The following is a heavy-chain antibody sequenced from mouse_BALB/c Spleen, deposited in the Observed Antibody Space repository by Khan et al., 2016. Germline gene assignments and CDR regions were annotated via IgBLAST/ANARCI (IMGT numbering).Heavy chain of an antibody. Sequence: EVKLLESGGGLVQPGGSLKLSCAASGFDFSSYWMSWVRQAPGKGLEWIGEINPDSSTINYTPSLKDKFIISRDNAKNTLYLQMSKVRSEDTALYYYARGRWYGAMDYWGQGTSVTVSS. D-gene: IGHD2-1*01. CDR3: ARGRWYGAMDY. CDR2: INPDSSTI. CDR1: GFDFSSYW. J-gene: IGHJ4*01. V-gene: IGHV4-1*02.